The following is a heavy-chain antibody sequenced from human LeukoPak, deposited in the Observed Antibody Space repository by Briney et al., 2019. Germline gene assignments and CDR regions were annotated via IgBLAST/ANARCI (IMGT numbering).Heavy chain of an antibody. CDR2: INHSGST. CDR3: ARGLRYGSSPQRLVRFDP. D-gene: IGHD6-6*01. J-gene: IGHJ5*02. Sequence: SETLSLTCAVYGGSFSGYYWSWIRQPPGKGLEWIGEINHSGSTNYNPSLKSRVTISVDTSKNQFSLKLSSVTAADTAVYYCARGLRYGSSPQRLVRFDPWGQGTLVTVSS. CDR1: GGSFSGYY. V-gene: IGHV4-34*01.